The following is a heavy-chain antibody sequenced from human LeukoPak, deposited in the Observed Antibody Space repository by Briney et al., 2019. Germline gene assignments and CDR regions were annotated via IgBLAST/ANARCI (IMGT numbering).Heavy chain of an antibody. CDR3: ASFQYSSSSYNWFDP. CDR2: IYYSGST. Sequence: KPSETLSLTCTVSGGSISSSSYYWGWIRQPPGKGLEWIGSIYYSGSTYYNPSLKSRVTISVDTSKNQFSLKLSSVTAADTAVYYCASFQYSSSSYNWFDPWGQGTLVTVSS. CDR1: GGSISSSSYY. D-gene: IGHD6-6*01. V-gene: IGHV4-39*07. J-gene: IGHJ5*02.